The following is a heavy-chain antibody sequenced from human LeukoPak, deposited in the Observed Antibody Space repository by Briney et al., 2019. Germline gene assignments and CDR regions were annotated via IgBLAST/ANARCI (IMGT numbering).Heavy chain of an antibody. Sequence: GGSLRLSCTASGFSFSNAWVSWVRQAPGKGLEWVANINQDGTEKYYVDSVKGRFTISRDNAKNSLYLQMNSPRAEDTAVYYCTRFDYGNYKGGFDLWGQGTLVTVSS. CDR2: INQDGTEK. CDR1: GFSFSNAW. D-gene: IGHD4-11*01. J-gene: IGHJ5*02. CDR3: TRFDYGNYKGGFDL. V-gene: IGHV3-7*04.